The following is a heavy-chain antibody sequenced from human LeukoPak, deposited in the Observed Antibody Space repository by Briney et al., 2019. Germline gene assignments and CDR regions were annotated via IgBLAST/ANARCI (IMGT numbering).Heavy chain of an antibody. CDR2: IYHSGST. CDR1: GYSISSGYY. V-gene: IGHV4-38-2*02. CDR3: ARESPYHH. D-gene: IGHD2-2*02. Sequence: SETLSLTCTVSGYSISSGYYWGWIRQPPGKGLEWIGSIYHSGSTYYNPSLKSRVTISVDTSKNQFSLKLSSVTAADTAVYYCARESPYHHWGQGTLVTVSS. J-gene: IGHJ5*02.